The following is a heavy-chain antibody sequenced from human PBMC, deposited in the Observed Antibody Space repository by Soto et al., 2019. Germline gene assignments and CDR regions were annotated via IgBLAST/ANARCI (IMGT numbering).Heavy chain of an antibody. J-gene: IGHJ4*02. Sequence: ASVKVSCKASGYTFTSYYMHWVRQAPGQGLEWMGIINPSGGSTSYAQKFRGRVTMTRDTSTSTVYMELSSLRSEDTAVYYCARSNGYSYGYWSYYFDYWGQGTLVTVSS. CDR2: INPSGGST. D-gene: IGHD5-18*01. CDR3: ARSNGYSYGYWSYYFDY. CDR1: GYTFTSYY. V-gene: IGHV1-46*01.